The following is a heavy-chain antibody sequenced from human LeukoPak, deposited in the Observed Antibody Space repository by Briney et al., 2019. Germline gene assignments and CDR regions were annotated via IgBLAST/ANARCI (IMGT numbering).Heavy chain of an antibody. J-gene: IGHJ4*02. D-gene: IGHD1-7*01. CDR3: AKVPLGLLREGDVY. CDR1: GFTFSSYA. CDR2: ISGSGGST. Sequence: PGGSLRLSCAASGFTFSSYAMSWVRQAPGKGLEWVSAISGSGGSTYYADSVKGRFTISRDNSKNTLYLQMNSLRAEDTAVYYCAKVPLGLLREGDVYWGQGTLVTVSS. V-gene: IGHV3-23*01.